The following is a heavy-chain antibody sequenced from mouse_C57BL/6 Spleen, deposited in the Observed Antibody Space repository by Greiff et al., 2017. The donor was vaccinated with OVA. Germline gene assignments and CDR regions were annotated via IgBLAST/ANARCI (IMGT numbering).Heavy chain of an antibody. CDR3: ACSSYWYFDV. V-gene: IGHV5-17*01. CDR1: GFTFSDYG. D-gene: IGHD1-1*01. CDR2: ISSGSSTI. J-gene: IGHJ1*03. Sequence: EVQRVESGGGLVKPGGSLKLSCAASGFTFSDYGMHWVRQAPEKGLEWVAYISSGSSTIYYADTVKGRFTISRDNAKNTLFLQMTSLRSEDTAMYYCACSSYWYFDVWGTGTTVTVSS.